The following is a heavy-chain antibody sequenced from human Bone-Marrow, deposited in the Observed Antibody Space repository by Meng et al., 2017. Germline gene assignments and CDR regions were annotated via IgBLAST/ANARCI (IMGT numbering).Heavy chain of an antibody. CDR2: IYTSGST. CDR1: GGSIRSYY. V-gene: IGHV4-4*07. Sequence: SETLSLTCTVSGGSIRSYYWGWIRQPAGKGLEWIGRIYTSGSTNYNPSLKSRVTMSVDTSKNQFSLKLSSVTAADTAIYYCAKGVVVAAFLTAGYFDYWGQGTLVTVSS. CDR3: AKGVVVAAFLTAGYFDY. J-gene: IGHJ4*02. D-gene: IGHD2-15*01.